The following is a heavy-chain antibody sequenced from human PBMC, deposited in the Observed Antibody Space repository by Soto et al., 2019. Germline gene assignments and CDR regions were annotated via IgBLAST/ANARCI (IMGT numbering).Heavy chain of an antibody. CDR2: ITPIFGKA. Sequence: SVKLSCKASGYSFTSYGISWRRQAPGQGLEWMGGITPIFGKANYAQKFQGRVTITADESTSTAYMELSSLRSEDTAVYYCARDRHYLLDYWGEGTLVTVSS. V-gene: IGHV1-69*13. CDR1: GYSFTSYG. D-gene: IGHD3-10*01. CDR3: ARDRHYLLDY. J-gene: IGHJ4*02.